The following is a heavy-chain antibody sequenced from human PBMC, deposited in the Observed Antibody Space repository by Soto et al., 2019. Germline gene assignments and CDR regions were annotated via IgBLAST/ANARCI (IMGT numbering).Heavy chain of an antibody. Sequence: ASVKVSCKASGYTFTSYGISWVRQAPGQGLEWMGWISAYNGNTNYAQKIQGRVTMTTDTSTSTAYMELRSLRSDDTAVYYCARGDRIVVVPAAMVSAFDIWGQGTMVTVSS. J-gene: IGHJ3*02. V-gene: IGHV1-18*01. D-gene: IGHD2-2*01. CDR1: GYTFTSYG. CDR3: ARGDRIVVVPAAMVSAFDI. CDR2: ISAYNGNT.